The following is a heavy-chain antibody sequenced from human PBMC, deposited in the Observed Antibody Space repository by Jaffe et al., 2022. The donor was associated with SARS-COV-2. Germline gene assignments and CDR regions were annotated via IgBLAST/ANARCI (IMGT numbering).Heavy chain of an antibody. J-gene: IGHJ4*02. CDR3: TTEAFDD. Sequence: EVRLVESGGGLVQPGGSLRLSCTASGFTFVNFNMNWVRQAPGKGLEWVAFITSGITTRQYADSVKGRFTISRDNVKKTLYLQMSSLRAEDTAVYYCTTEAFDDWGQGTLVTVSS. CDR1: GFTFVNFN. CDR2: ITSGITTR. V-gene: IGHV3-48*01.